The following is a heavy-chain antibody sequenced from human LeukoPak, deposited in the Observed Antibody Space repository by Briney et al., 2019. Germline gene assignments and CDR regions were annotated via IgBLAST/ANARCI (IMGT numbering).Heavy chain of an antibody. D-gene: IGHD6-13*01. Sequence: QAGGSLRLSCAASGFNFDDSAMHWVRQAPGKGLEWVSGISWDSDNIIYADSVRGRFTISRDNARNSLYLQMNSLRPEDTALYYCAKAIAAPGAFDIWGQGTMVTVSS. CDR1: GFNFDDSA. V-gene: IGHV3-9*01. J-gene: IGHJ3*02. CDR2: ISWDSDNI. CDR3: AKAIAAPGAFDI.